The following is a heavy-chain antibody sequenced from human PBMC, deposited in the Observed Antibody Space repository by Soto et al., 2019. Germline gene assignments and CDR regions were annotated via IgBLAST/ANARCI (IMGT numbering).Heavy chain of an antibody. Sequence: EVQLVESGGGLVQPGGSLRLSCAASGFTFSSYSMNWVRQAPGKGLEWVSYISSSSSTIYYADSVKGRFTISRDNAKNSLYLQMNSLRDEDTAVYYCARENDPRELAIIYYYYYGMDVWGQGTTVTVSS. CDR2: ISSSSSTI. CDR3: ARENDPRELAIIYYYYYGMDV. D-gene: IGHD1-26*01. V-gene: IGHV3-48*02. J-gene: IGHJ6*02. CDR1: GFTFSSYS.